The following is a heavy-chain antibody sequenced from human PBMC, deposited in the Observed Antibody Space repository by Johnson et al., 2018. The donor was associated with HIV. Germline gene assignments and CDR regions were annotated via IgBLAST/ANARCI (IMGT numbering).Heavy chain of an antibody. CDR1: GFTFSSYA. Sequence: VQLVESGGGVVRPGGSLRLSCAASGFTFSSYAMSWVRQAPGKGLEWVSAISGSGGSTYYADSVKGRFTISRDNSKNTLYLQMNSLRAEDTAVDYGARVPRIEQQLVHACDIWGQGTMVTVSS. J-gene: IGHJ3*02. CDR2: ISGSGGST. D-gene: IGHD6-13*01. V-gene: IGHV3-23*04. CDR3: ARVPRIEQQLVHACDI.